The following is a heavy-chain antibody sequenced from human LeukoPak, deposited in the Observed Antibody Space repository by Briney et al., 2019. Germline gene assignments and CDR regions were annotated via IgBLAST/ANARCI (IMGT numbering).Heavy chain of an antibody. J-gene: IGHJ2*01. D-gene: IGHD3-3*01. CDR3: ARTVRRDFWSGSWYFDL. V-gene: IGHV4-4*07. Sequence: SETLSLTCTVSGGSISSYYWSRIRQPAGKGLEWIGRIYTSGSTNYNPSLKSRVTMSLDTSKNQFSLKLSSVTAADTAVYYCARTVRRDFWSGSWYFDLWGRGTLVIVSS. CDR2: IYTSGST. CDR1: GGSISSYY.